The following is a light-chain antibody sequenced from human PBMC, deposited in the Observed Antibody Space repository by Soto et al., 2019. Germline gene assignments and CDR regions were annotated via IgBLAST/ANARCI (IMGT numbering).Light chain of an antibody. Sequence: EIVMTQSPATLSLSPGERATLSCRASQSFSSSYLSWYQQKPGQAPRLLIYGASTRATGIPARFSGSGSGTDFTITISSLQPEDFAVYYCQQDYNLPITFGQETRLEI. J-gene: IGKJ5*01. CDR3: QQDYNLPIT. CDR2: GAS. CDR1: QSFSSSY. V-gene: IGKV3D-7*01.